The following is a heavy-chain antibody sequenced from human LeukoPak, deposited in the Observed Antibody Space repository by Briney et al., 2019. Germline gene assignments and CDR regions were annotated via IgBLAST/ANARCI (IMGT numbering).Heavy chain of an antibody. CDR3: ARGRTTYGSGSYRSDY. Sequence: TSETLSLTCTVSGGSISSSSYYWGWIRQPPGKGLEWIGSIYYSGSTYYNPSLKSRVTISVDTSKNQFSLKLSSVTAADTAVYYCARGRTTYGSGSYRSDYWGQGTLVTVSS. D-gene: IGHD3-10*01. CDR2: IYYSGST. V-gene: IGHV4-39*01. J-gene: IGHJ4*02. CDR1: GGSISSSSYY.